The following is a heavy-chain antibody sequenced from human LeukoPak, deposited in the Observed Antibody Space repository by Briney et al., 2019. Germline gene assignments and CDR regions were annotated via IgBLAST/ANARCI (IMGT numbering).Heavy chain of an antibody. CDR2: IYYSGST. D-gene: IGHD2-2*01. CDR3: ARGNCSSTSCYQEFDC. Sequence: SETLSLTCAVYGGSFSGYYWSWIRQPPGKGLEWIGYIYYSGSTYYNPSLKSRVTISVDTSKNQFSLKLSSVTAADTAVYYCARGNCSSTSCYQEFDCWGQGTLVTVSS. CDR1: GGSFSGYY. V-gene: IGHV4-30-4*08. J-gene: IGHJ4*02.